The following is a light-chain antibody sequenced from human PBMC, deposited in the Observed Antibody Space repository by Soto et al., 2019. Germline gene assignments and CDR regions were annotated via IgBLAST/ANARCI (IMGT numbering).Light chain of an antibody. CDR3: QSYDSSPDTSGVV. Sequence: QSVLTQPPSVSGAPGQRVTISCTGSSSNIGAGYDVQWYQQLPGTAPKLLMYGNSNRPSGVPDRFSGSKSGTSASLAITGLHAEDEAEYYCQSYDSSPDTSGVVFGGGTKVTVL. CDR1: SSNIGAGYD. CDR2: GNS. J-gene: IGLJ2*01. V-gene: IGLV1-40*01.